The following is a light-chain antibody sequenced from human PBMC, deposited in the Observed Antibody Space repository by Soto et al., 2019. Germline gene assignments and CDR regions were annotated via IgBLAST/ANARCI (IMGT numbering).Light chain of an antibody. CDR1: SSNIGSNT. CDR3: ASWDDSLNGHVL. V-gene: IGLV1-44*01. Sequence: QTVVSQPPSASGTPGQRVTISCSGSSSNIGSNTVSWYQQVPGAAPKLLIYRNDQRPSGVPDRFSGSKTGTSASLAISGLQSEDEGTYYCASWDDSLNGHVLFGGGTKLTVL. CDR2: RND. J-gene: IGLJ3*02.